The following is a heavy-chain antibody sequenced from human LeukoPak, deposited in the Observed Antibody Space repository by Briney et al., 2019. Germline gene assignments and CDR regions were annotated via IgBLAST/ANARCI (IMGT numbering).Heavy chain of an antibody. CDR1: GGSISSSSYS. CDR2: IYYSGST. Sequence: PSETLSLTCTVSGGSISSSSYSWGWIRQPPGKGLEWIGSIYYSGSTYYNPSLKSRVTISVDTSKNQFSLKLSSVTAADTAVYYCARRSLFGVAGGFDYWGQGTLVTVSS. V-gene: IGHV4-39*01. J-gene: IGHJ4*02. D-gene: IGHD3-3*02. CDR3: ARRSLFGVAGGFDY.